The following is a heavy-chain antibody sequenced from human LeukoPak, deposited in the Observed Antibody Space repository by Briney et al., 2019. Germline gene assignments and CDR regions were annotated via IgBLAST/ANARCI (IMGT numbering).Heavy chain of an antibody. J-gene: IGHJ4*02. CDR2: SYYSGST. D-gene: IGHD5-24*01. V-gene: IGHV4-59*11. CDR3: ARGRDGYNLSY. CDR1: GGYISSHY. Sequence: SETLSLTFTVPGGYISSHYWSWIRQPPGKGLEWIGYSYYSGSTNYNPSLKSRVTISVDTSKTQFSLKLSSVTAADTAVYYCARGRDGYNLSYWGQGTLVTVSS.